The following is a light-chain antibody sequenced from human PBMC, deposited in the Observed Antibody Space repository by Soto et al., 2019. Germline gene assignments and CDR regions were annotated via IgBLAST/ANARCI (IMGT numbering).Light chain of an antibody. J-gene: IGKJ5*01. CDR3: QQYNNWPPST. CDR2: SAT. CDR1: QSVSSN. Sequence: EIVMTQSPATLSVSTGERATLSCRASQSVSSNLAWYQQKPGQAPRLLIDSATTRATGITARFSGSRSRTEVTLTNSSLQSEDFAVYYCQQYNNWPPSTFGQGTRLEIK. V-gene: IGKV3-15*01.